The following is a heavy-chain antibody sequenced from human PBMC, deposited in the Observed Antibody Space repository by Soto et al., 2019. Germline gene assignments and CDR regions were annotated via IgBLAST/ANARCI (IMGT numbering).Heavy chain of an antibody. CDR1: CGSISSSSYY. D-gene: IGHD6-19*01. CDR3: AAGGAYSSTGSFDP. J-gene: IGHJ5*02. Sequence: QLQLQESGPGLVKPSETLSLTCTLSCGSISSSSYYWGWIRQRPGKGLEWIGSIYYSGSTYYNPSLKSRVTISVDTSKNQFSLKLSSVTAADTAVYYCAAGGAYSSTGSFDPWGQGTLVTVSS. V-gene: IGHV4-39*01. CDR2: IYYSGST.